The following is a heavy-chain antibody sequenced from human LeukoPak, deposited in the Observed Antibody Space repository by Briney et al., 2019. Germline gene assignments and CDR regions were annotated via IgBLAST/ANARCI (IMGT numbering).Heavy chain of an antibody. Sequence: ASVKVSCKASGYTFTSYGISWVRQAPGQGLEWMGWISAYNGNTNYAQKLQGRVTMTTDTSTSTAYMELRSLRSDDTAVYYCARDSPQYGDYENDAFDIWGQGTMVTVSS. CDR3: ARDSPQYGDYENDAFDI. J-gene: IGHJ3*02. D-gene: IGHD4-17*01. CDR1: GYTFTSYG. CDR2: ISAYNGNT. V-gene: IGHV1-18*01.